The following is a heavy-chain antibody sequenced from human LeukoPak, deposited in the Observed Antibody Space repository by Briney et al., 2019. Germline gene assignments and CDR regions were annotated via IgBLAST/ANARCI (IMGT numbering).Heavy chain of an antibody. V-gene: IGHV4-4*07. CDR2: INPSGST. J-gene: IGHJ5*02. D-gene: IGHD4-17*01. CDR3: ARVFRGAVTSNWFDP. Sequence: PSETLSLTCTVSAGSISHYYWSFLRQPAGKGLEWVGRINPSGSTNYNPSLKSRVTMSVDSSNTEFSLRLNSVTAADTAVYYCARVFRGAVTSNWFDPWGQGTLVTVSS. CDR1: AGSISHYY.